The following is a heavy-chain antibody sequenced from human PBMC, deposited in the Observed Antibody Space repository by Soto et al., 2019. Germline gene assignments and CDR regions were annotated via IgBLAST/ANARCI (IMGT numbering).Heavy chain of an antibody. CDR2: IWYDGSNK. Sequence: GGSPRLSCAASGFTFSSYGMHWVRQAPGKGLEWEAVIWYDGSNKYYADSVKGRFTISRDNSKNTLYLQMNSLRAEDTAVYYCAREGRLDYGAHDAFDIWGQGTMVTVSS. CDR1: GFTFSSYG. D-gene: IGHD4-17*01. V-gene: IGHV3-33*01. J-gene: IGHJ3*02. CDR3: AREGRLDYGAHDAFDI.